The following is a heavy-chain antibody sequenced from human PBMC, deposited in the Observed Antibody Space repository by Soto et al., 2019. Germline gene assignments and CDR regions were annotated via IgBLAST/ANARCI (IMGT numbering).Heavy chain of an antibody. J-gene: IGHJ4*02. V-gene: IGHV1-46*01. CDR1: GYTFTYYH. CDR3: ARDFGSDLSAPGAVFDY. CDR2: INPYGGDT. D-gene: IGHD3-3*01. Sequence: ASVKVSCKASGYTFTYYHVHWVRQAPGRGLEWMGIINPYGGDTTYAQNFQGRVTMTTDTSTYTAYMEMRSLRSDDPAVYYCARDFGSDLSAPGAVFDYWGQGTLVTVSS.